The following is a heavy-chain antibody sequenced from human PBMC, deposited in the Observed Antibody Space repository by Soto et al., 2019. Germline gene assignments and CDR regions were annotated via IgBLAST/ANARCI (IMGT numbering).Heavy chain of an antibody. CDR3: AREGPGAVGSTWHFDS. D-gene: IGHD6-13*01. J-gene: IGHJ4*02. CDR2: VSFDGTNK. CDR1: GFTFSNFA. V-gene: IGHV3-30-3*01. Sequence: QVQLVESGGGVVQPGRYLRLSCAGSGFTFSNFAMHWFRQAPGKGLEWVAVVSFDGTNKFDAESVKGRFTVSRDNSQNTLYLQVNSLRDEDTAVYYCAREGPGAVGSTWHFDSWGQGTLVTVSS.